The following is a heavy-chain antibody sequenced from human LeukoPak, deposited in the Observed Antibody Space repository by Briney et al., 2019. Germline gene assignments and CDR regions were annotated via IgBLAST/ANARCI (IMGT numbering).Heavy chain of an antibody. Sequence: GGSLRLSCAASGFTFSNYAMSWVRQAPGKGLEWVSLISLSGGSTYYADSVKGRFTISRDNSKNTLNSLRAEDTAVYYCAELGITMIGGVWGKGTTVTISS. J-gene: IGHJ6*04. D-gene: IGHD3-10*02. CDR1: GFTFSNYA. CDR3: AELGITMIGGV. V-gene: IGHV3-23*01. CDR2: ISLSGGST.